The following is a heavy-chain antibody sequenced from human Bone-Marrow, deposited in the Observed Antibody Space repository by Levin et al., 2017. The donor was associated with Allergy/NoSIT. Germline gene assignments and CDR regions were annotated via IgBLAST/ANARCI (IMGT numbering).Heavy chain of an antibody. Sequence: LSLTCAASGFSFSSYGMHWVRQAPGKGLERVAVISYDGYNKYYVDSVKGRFTISRDNSKNTLYLQMNSLRGDDTAVYYCAKGLEDYDYWSANDAFDIWGQGTMVTVSS. CDR1: GFSFSSYG. D-gene: IGHD3-3*01. CDR3: AKGLEDYDYWSANDAFDI. CDR2: ISYDGYNK. J-gene: IGHJ3*02. V-gene: IGHV3-30*18.